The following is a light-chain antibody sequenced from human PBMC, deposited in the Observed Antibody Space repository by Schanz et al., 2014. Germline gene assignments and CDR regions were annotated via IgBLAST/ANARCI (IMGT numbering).Light chain of an antibody. V-gene: IGKV3-20*01. CDR1: QSVSSY. CDR3: QQYGGSPWT. J-gene: IGKJ1*01. Sequence: EIVLTQSPATLSVSPGERATLSCRASQSVSSYVAWYQQRPGQAPRLLIYGASSRATGIPDRFSGSGSGTDFTLTISRLEPEDFAVYYCQQYGGSPWTFGQGTKVEIK. CDR2: GAS.